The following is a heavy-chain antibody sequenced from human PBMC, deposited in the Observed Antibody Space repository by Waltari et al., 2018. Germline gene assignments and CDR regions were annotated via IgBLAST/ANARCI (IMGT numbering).Heavy chain of an antibody. D-gene: IGHD3-10*01. V-gene: IGHV4-61*02. J-gene: IGHJ4*02. Sequence: QVQLQESGPRLVKPSQTLSLTCTVSGGSISSGTFSWSWIRQSAGRRLEWIGRIYSGGTTKYNPSLKSRVNISIDRSKNQFFLSLSSATATDSAMYYCVRDWGGDDLGSVWGQGAPVTVSS. CDR2: IYSGGTT. CDR3: VRDWGGDDLGSV. CDR1: GGSISSGTFS.